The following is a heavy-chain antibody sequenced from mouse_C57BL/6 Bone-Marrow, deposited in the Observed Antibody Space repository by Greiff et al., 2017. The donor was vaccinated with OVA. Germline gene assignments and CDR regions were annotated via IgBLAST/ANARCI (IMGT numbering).Heavy chain of an antibody. Sequence: QVQLQQPGAELVKPGASVKVSCKASGYTFTSYWMHWVKQRPGQGLEWIGRIHPSDSDTNYNQKFKGKATLTVDKSSSTAYMPLSSLTSVDSAVYYYAIDGSSFYYYAMDYWGQGTSVTVSS. CDR2: IHPSDSDT. CDR1: GYTFTSYW. V-gene: IGHV1-74*01. D-gene: IGHD1-1*01. J-gene: IGHJ4*01. CDR3: AIDGSSFYYYAMDY.